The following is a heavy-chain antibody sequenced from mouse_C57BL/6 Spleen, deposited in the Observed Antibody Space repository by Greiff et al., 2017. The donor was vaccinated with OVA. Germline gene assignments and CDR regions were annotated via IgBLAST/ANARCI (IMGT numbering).Heavy chain of an antibody. J-gene: IGHJ4*01. V-gene: IGHV1-69*01. D-gene: IGHD2-3*01. Sequence: VQLQQPGAELVMPGASVKLSCKASGYTFTSYWMHWVKQRPGQGLEWIGEIDPSDSYTNYNQKFKGKSTLTVDKSSSTAYMQLSSLTSEDSAVYYCARGIDGNYAMGYWGQGTSVTVSS. CDR3: ARGIDGNYAMGY. CDR1: GYTFTSYW. CDR2: IDPSDSYT.